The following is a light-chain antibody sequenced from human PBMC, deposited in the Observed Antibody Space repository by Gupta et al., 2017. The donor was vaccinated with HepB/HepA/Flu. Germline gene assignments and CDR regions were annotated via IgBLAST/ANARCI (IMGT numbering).Light chain of an antibody. J-gene: IGLJ2*01. V-gene: IGLV1-40*01. CDR3: QSYDSSLSGLVV. CDR1: SPNIGAGYE. CDR2: GNS. Sequence: QSVLTQPPSVSGAPGQRVTISCTGSSPNIGAGYEVHWYQQLPETAPKLLIYGNSNRPSGVPDRFSGSKSGTSASLAITGLQAEDEADYYCQSYDSSLSGLVVFGGGTKLTVL.